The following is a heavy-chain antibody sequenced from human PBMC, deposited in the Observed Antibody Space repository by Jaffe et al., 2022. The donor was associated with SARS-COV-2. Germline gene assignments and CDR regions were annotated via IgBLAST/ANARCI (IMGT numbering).Heavy chain of an antibody. CDR2: ISGSGGST. CDR3: AKGSPLRSYYYGSGSHAFDI. D-gene: IGHD3-10*01. J-gene: IGHJ3*02. Sequence: EVQLLESGGGLVQPGGSLRLSCAASGFTFSSYAMSWVRQAPGKGLEWVSAISGSGGSTYYADSVKGRFTISRDNSKNTLYLQMNSLRAEDTAVYYCAKGSPLRSYYYGSGSHAFDIWGQGTMVTVSS. V-gene: IGHV3-23*01. CDR1: GFTFSSYA.